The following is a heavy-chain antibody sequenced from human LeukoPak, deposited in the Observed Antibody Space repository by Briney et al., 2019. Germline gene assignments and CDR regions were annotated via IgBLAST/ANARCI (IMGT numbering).Heavy chain of an antibody. J-gene: IGHJ6*03. CDR1: GGSISSSSYY. Sequence: SETLSLTCTVSGGSISSSSYYWGWIRQPPGKGLEWIGSIYYSGSTYYNPSLKSRVTISVDTSKNQFSLKLSSVTAADTAVYYCARSNYYYYMDVWGKGTTVTVSS. CDR2: IYYSGST. CDR3: ARSNYYYYMDV. V-gene: IGHV4-39*01.